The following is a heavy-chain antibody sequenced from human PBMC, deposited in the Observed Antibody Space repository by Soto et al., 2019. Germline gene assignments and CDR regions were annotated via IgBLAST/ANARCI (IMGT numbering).Heavy chain of an antibody. J-gene: IGHJ3*02. CDR2: IYYSGST. V-gene: IGHV4-31*03. D-gene: IGHD7-27*01. CDR1: GGSISSGGYY. CDR3: ACMNRALGAFDI. Sequence: QVQLQESGPGLVKPSQTLSLTCTVSGGSISSGGYYWSWIRQHPGKGLEWIGYIYYSGSTYYNPSLKSRVTRSVAPSKNQFSLKLSSVTAADTAVYYCACMNRALGAFDIWGQGTMVTVSS.